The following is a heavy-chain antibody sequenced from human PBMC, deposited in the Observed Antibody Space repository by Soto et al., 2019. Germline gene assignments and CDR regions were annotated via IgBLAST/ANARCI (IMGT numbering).Heavy chain of an antibody. CDR2: IYYSGST. J-gene: IGHJ5*02. CDR1: GGSISSYY. CDR3: ERGIAALRYWFDP. V-gene: IGHV4-59*01. Sequence: PXETLSLTCTVSGGSISSYYWSWIRQPPGEGLEWIGYIYYSGSTNYNPSLKSRVTISVDTSKNQFSLKLSSVTAADTAVYYCERGIAALRYWFDPWGQGTLVTVSS. D-gene: IGHD6-6*01.